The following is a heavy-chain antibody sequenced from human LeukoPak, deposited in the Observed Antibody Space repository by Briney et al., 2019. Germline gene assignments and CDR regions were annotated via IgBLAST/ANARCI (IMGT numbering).Heavy chain of an antibody. CDR2: INPNSGGT. V-gene: IGHV1-2*02. J-gene: IGHJ4*02. Sequence: ASVKVSCKASGYTFTGYYMHWVRQAPGQGLEWMGWINPNSGGTNYAQKFQGRVTMTRDTSISTAYMELSRLRSDDTAVYYCARDFLSPVVVAAVLDYWGQGTLVTVSS. CDR3: ARDFLSPVVVAAVLDY. CDR1: GYTFTGYY. D-gene: IGHD2-15*01.